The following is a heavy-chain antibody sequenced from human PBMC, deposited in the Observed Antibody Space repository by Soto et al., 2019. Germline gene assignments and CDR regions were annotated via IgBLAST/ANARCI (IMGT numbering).Heavy chain of an antibody. CDR2: IIPIFGTA. CDR1: GGTFSSYA. Sequence: GASVKGSCKASGGTFSSYAISWVRQAPGQGLEWMGGIIPIFGTANYAQKFQGRVTITADESTSTAYMELSSLRSEDTAVYYCARERLRMDYYYGMDVWGQGTTVTVSS. V-gene: IGHV1-69*13. CDR3: ARERLRMDYYYGMDV. J-gene: IGHJ6*02. D-gene: IGHD6-25*01.